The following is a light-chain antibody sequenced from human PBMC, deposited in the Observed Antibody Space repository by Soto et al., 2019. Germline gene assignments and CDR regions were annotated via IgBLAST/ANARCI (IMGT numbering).Light chain of an antibody. CDR1: QNISSS. Sequence: DIHITQSPSCLSASVGDPVTITCRASQNISSSLNWYRQKSGKAPQLLIYAASNLQSGVPSRFSGSEAGTDFTHTISSLQPEDFVTYYCQQSYNIPRTFGQGTKVDIK. J-gene: IGKJ1*01. CDR3: QQSYNIPRT. V-gene: IGKV1-39*01. CDR2: AAS.